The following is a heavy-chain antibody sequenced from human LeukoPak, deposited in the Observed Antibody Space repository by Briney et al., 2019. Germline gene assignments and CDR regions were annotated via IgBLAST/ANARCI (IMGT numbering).Heavy chain of an antibody. CDR2: ISGSGGST. CDR3: AKDPGYDFWSGYLGPPDY. D-gene: IGHD3-3*01. J-gene: IGHJ4*02. Sequence: GGSLRLSCAASGFTFSSYAMSWVRQAPGKGLEWVSAISGSGGSTYYADSVKGRFTISRDNSKNTLYLQMNGLRAEDTAVYYCAKDPGYDFWSGYLGPPDYWGQGTLVTVSS. V-gene: IGHV3-23*01. CDR1: GFTFSSYA.